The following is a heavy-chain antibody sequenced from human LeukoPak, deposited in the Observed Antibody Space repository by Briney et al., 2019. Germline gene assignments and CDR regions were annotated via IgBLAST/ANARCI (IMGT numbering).Heavy chain of an antibody. CDR3: ARAAYYSGGSCYSDY. CDR2: ISAYNGNT. Sequence: GASVNVPCKVSGYTFTSYSIRWVRQAPGQGLEGMGWISAYNGNTIYAQKVKGRVTMTTDTSTSTAYMELRSLKSDDTAVYYCARAAYYSGGSCYSDYWGQGTLVTVSS. V-gene: IGHV1-18*01. J-gene: IGHJ4*02. D-gene: IGHD2-15*01. CDR1: GYTFTSYS.